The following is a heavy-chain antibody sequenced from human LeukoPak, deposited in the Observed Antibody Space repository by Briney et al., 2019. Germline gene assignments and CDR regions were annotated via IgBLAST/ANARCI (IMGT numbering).Heavy chain of an antibody. CDR3: ARGMVSSSWFDP. CDR2: INPNSGNT. D-gene: IGHD6-13*01. J-gene: IGHJ5*02. V-gene: IGHV1-8*01. Sequence: ASVKVSCKASGYTFTSSDINWVRQATGQGLEWMGWINPNSGNTGYAQKFQGRVTMTRNTSISTAYMDLSSLRSEDTAVYYCARGMVSSSWFDPWGQGTLVTVSS. CDR1: GYTFTSSD.